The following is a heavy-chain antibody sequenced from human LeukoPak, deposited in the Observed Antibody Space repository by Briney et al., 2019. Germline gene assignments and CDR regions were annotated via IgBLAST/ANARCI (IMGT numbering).Heavy chain of an antibody. Sequence: SETLSLTCAVYGGSFSGYDWTWIRQPPGEGLEWIGEINHSGSTNYNPSLKSRVTISVDTSKNQFSLKLSSVTAADTAVYCCAGSDFFRAFDIWGQGTMVTVSS. V-gene: IGHV4-34*01. CDR3: AGSDFFRAFDI. CDR1: GGSFSGYD. D-gene: IGHD3-3*01. CDR2: INHSGST. J-gene: IGHJ3*02.